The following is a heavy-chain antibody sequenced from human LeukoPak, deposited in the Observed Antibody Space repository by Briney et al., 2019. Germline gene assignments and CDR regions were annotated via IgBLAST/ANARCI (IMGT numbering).Heavy chain of an antibody. CDR2: IKQDGYEK. J-gene: IGHJ4*02. D-gene: IGHD1-26*01. CDR1: GFTFSGYW. Sequence: GGSLRLSCAASGFTFSGYWMSWVRQTPEKELEWVANIKQDGYEKYYVDSVKGRFTISRDNAKNSLYLQMNSLRADDTAIYYCARDKIVGPTTLDYWGQGTLVTVSS. V-gene: IGHV3-7*01. CDR3: ARDKIVGPTTLDY.